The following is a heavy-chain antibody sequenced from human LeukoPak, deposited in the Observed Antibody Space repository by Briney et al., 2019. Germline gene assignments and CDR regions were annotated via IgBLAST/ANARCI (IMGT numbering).Heavy chain of an antibody. D-gene: IGHD3-10*01. J-gene: IGHJ2*01. CDR1: GDYITSGHW. CDR3: ARDREVRGWYFDL. CDR2: IFHSVTS. V-gene: IGHV4-4*02. Sequence: AETLSLTCAVFGDYITSGHWWAWVRQSPGKGLGWIGEIFHSVTSDHNPSLNIRVTISLDKSKSHFPLTLRSVTAADTAVYYCARDREVRGWYFDLWGRGTLVPVSS.